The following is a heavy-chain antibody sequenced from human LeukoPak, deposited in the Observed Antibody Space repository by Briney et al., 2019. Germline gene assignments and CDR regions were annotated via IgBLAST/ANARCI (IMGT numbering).Heavy chain of an antibody. Sequence: SETLSLTCTVSGGSISSGDYYWSWIRQPPGKGLEWIGYTYYSGSTYYNPSLKSRVTISVDTSKNQFSLKLSSVTAADTAVYYCARGAPIAAADYWGQGTLVTVSS. CDR2: TYYSGST. D-gene: IGHD6-13*01. CDR3: ARGAPIAAADY. V-gene: IGHV4-30-4*01. CDR1: GGSISSGDYY. J-gene: IGHJ4*02.